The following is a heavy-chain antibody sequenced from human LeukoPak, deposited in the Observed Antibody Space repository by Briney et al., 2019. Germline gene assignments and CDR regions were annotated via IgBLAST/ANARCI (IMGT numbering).Heavy chain of an antibody. CDR3: AKPPGSGSSWYFFDY. CDR2: ISGSGGNT. V-gene: IGHV3-23*01. CDR1: GFTFSSYP. Sequence: GGSLRLSCAASGFTFSSYPMTWVRQAPGKGLEWVSAISGSGGNTYYADSVKGRFTISRDNSKNTLYLQMNSLRAEDTAVYYCAKPPGSGSSWYFFDYWGQGTLVTVSS. D-gene: IGHD6-13*01. J-gene: IGHJ4*02.